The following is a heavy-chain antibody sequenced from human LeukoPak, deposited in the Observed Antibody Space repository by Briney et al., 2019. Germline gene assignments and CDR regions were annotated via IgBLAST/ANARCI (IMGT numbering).Heavy chain of an antibody. CDR3: AASLSGYDYGFFDY. D-gene: IGHD5-12*01. CDR1: GVSISRGGYF. CDR2: IYYSGST. J-gene: IGHJ4*02. Sequence: SQPLSHTRSVSGVSISRGGYFGRWIRQHPGKGLEGNGYIYYSGSTYYSPSLKSRVTISVDTSKNQFSLKLSSVTAADTAVYYCAASLSGYDYGFFDYWGQGTLVTVSS. V-gene: IGHV4-31*03.